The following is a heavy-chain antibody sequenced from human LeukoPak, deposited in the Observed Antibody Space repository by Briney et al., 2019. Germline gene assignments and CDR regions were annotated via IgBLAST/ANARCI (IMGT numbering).Heavy chain of an antibody. Sequence: PGGSLRLSCAASGFTFSSYAMSWVRQAPGKGLEWVSAISGSGGSTYYADSVKGRFTISRDNSKNTLYLQMNSLSADDTAVYYCAKRWSQLVPGIAIWGHGTLVTVSS. J-gene: IGHJ3*02. CDR3: AKRWSQLVPGIAI. CDR2: ISGSGGST. D-gene: IGHD6-13*01. CDR1: GFTFSSYA. V-gene: IGHV3-23*01.